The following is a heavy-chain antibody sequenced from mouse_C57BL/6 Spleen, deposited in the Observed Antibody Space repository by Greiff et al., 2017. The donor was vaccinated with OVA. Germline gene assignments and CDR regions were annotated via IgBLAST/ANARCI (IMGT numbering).Heavy chain of an antibody. Sequence: QVQLQQPGAELVMPGASVKLSCKASGYTFTSYWMHWVKQRPGPGLEWIGEIDPSDSYTNYNQKFKGKSTLTVDKSSSTAYMQLSSLTSEDSAVYYCARSFFPDYWGQGTTLTVSS. J-gene: IGHJ2*01. CDR3: ARSFFPDY. CDR2: IDPSDSYT. CDR1: GYTFTSYW. V-gene: IGHV1-69*01.